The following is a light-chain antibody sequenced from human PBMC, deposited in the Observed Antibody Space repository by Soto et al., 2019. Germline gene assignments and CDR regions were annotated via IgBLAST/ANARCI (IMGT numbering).Light chain of an antibody. V-gene: IGLV1-36*01. CDR3: AAWDDSLGAYV. J-gene: IGLJ1*01. CDR1: SSNIGNNA. Sequence: QSVLTQPPSVSEAPRQRVTISGSGSSSNIGNNAVNWYQQLPGKAPKLLMFYDNLLPSGVSDRFSGSKSGTSASLAIGGLQSEDGADYYCAAWDDSLGAYVFGTGTKVTVL. CDR2: YDN.